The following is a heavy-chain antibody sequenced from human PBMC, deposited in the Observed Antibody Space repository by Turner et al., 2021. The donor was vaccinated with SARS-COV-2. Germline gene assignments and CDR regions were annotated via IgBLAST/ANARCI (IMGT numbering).Heavy chain of an antibody. CDR2: YDPEDGET. CDR1: GYTLTELS. CDR3: ATGYQLRVNWFDP. D-gene: IGHD2-2*01. Sequence: QVQLVQSGAEKKKPGASVKVSCKISGYTLTELSMYWVRQAPGKGLEWMGGYDPEDGETIYAQNFQGRVTMTEDTSTDTAYMELSSLRSEDTAVYFCATGYQLRVNWFDPWGQGTLVTVSS. J-gene: IGHJ5*02. V-gene: IGHV1-24*01.